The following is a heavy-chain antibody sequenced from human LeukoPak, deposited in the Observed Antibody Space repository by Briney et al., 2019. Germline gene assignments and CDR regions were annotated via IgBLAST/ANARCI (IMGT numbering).Heavy chain of an antibody. V-gene: IGHV3-21*01. J-gene: IGHJ6*03. D-gene: IGHD3-10*01. CDR2: ISGGRRDI. Sequence: GGSLRLSCADSGFTFSSYSMNWGRQAPGKGLEWVSSISGGRRDIYYADSVKGGVTISRDKAKNSLYMEMNSLRAEDTAVYYCARSITMLRGVIDYMDVWGKGTTVTVSS. CDR3: ARSITMLRGVIDYMDV. CDR1: GFTFSSYS.